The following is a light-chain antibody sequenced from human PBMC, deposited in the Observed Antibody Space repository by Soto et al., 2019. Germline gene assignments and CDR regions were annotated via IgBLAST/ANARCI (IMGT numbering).Light chain of an antibody. V-gene: IGLV1-47*02. J-gene: IGLJ2*01. Sequence: QSVVTQPPSASGTPGQTVTISCSGSSSNIGSNYVYWYQQLPGTAPKLLIYAKDSRPSGVPDRFSGSKSGTSASLAITGLQAEDEADYYCQSYDSSLSGSLVFGGGTKLTVL. CDR3: QSYDSSLSGSLV. CDR1: SSNIGSNY. CDR2: AKD.